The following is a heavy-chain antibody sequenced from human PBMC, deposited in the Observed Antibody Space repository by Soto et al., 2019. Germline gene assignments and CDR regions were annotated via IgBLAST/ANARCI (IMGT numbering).Heavy chain of an antibody. CDR3: TRVLGYCSGGSWYGSYFDY. V-gene: IGHV3-48*01. D-gene: IGHD2-15*01. J-gene: IGHJ4*02. Sequence: PGGSLRLSCAASGFTFSSHSMNWVRQAAGKGPEWVSYISSSSSTIYYADSVKGRFTISRDNAKNSLYLQMNSLRAEDTAVYYCTRVLGYCSGGSWYGSYFDYWGQGALVTVSS. CDR2: ISSSSSTI. CDR1: GFTFSSHS.